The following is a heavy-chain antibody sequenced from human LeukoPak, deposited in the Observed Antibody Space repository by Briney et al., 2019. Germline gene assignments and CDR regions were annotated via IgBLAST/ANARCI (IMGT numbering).Heavy chain of an antibody. Sequence: AGGSLRLSCAASGFTDSNNYMRGLREAPGKGLERVSFIYRGGNIYYADSVKGRFSLSSDDSKNTLYLQMQSLRVEDTAVYYCARGGSNAGYWGQGTLVTVSS. V-gene: IGHV3-66*01. CDR1: GFTDSNNY. J-gene: IGHJ4*02. CDR3: ARGGSNAGY. D-gene: IGHD1-26*01. CDR2: IYRGGNI.